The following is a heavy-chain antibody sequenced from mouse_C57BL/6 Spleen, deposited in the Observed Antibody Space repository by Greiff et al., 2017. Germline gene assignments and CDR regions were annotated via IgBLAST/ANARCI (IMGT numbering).Heavy chain of an antibody. CDR1: GYAFSSYW. V-gene: IGHV1-80*01. CDR2: IYPGDGDT. J-gene: IGHJ1*03. CDR3: ARGYYYGSSYFDV. D-gene: IGHD1-1*01. Sequence: VKLQESGAELVKPGASVKISCKASGYAFSSYWMNWVKQRPGKGLEWIGQIYPGDGDTNYNGKFKGKATLTADKSSSTAYMQLSSLTSEDSAVYFCARGYYYGSSYFDVWGTGTTVTVSS.